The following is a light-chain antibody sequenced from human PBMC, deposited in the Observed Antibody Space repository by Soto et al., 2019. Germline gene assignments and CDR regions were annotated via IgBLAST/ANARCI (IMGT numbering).Light chain of an antibody. V-gene: IGLV2-14*01. J-gene: IGLJ1*01. CDR3: VAWDDSLKGQL. CDR1: SSDVGGYNY. CDR2: SDN. Sequence: QSALTQPASVSGSPGQSITISCTGTSSDVGGYNYVSWYQQHPGKAPKLLIYSDNQRPAGVPDRFSASKSGTSASLAISGLQSEDEADFYCVAWDDSLKGQLFGTGTQLTVL.